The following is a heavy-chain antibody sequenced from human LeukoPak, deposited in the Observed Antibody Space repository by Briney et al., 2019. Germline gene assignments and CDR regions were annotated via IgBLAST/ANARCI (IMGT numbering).Heavy chain of an antibody. CDR2: INHSGST. D-gene: IGHD3-10*01. CDR1: GGSFSDYY. Sequence: SETLSLTCDVYGGSFSDYYWSWIRQPPGKGLEWIGEINHSGSTNYNPSLKSRATISVDTSKNQFSLKLSSVTAADTAVYYCAGYYASGVSAYDYFGMDVWGKGTTVTVSS. J-gene: IGHJ6*04. V-gene: IGHV4-34*01. CDR3: AGYYASGVSAYDYFGMDV.